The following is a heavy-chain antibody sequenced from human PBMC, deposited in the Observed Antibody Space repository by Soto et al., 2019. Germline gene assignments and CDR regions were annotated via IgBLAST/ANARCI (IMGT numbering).Heavy chain of an antibody. J-gene: IGHJ6*03. D-gene: IGHD3-10*01. Sequence: QVQLVESGGGVVQPGRSLRLSCAASGFTFSSYGMHWVRQAPGKGLEWVAVIWYDGSNKYYADSVKGRFTISRDNSKNTLYLQMNSLRAEDTAVYYCARAGGRNYYGSGSYLGYYYYYMDVWGKGTTVTVSS. CDR3: ARAGGRNYYGSGSYLGYYYYYMDV. CDR1: GFTFSSYG. CDR2: IWYDGSNK. V-gene: IGHV3-33*01.